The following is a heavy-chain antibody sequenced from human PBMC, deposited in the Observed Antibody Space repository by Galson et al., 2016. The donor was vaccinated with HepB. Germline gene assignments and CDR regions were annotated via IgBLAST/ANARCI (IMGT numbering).Heavy chain of an antibody. D-gene: IGHD1-26*01. CDR2: IDWDDDK. CDR1: GFSLSTSGMC. CDR3: ARSPLRGSYPEFDY. Sequence: PALVKPTQTLTLTCTFSGFSLSTSGMCVNWIRQPPGKALEWLARIDWDDDKYYSTSLNTRLTISKYTSKNQVVLTMTNMDPVDTATYYCARSPLRGSYPEFDYRGQGTLVTVSP. J-gene: IGHJ4*02. V-gene: IGHV2-70*11.